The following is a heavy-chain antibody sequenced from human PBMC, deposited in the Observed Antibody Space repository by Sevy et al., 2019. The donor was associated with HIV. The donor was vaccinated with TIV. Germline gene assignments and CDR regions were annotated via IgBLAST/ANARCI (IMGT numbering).Heavy chain of an antibody. D-gene: IGHD3-3*01. CDR3: ARDGSITIFGVANYYYGMDV. CDR1: GYTFTSYG. Sequence: ASVKVSCKASGYTFTSYGISWVRQAPGQGLEWMGWISAYNGNTNYAQKLQGRVTMTTDTSTSTAYMELRSLRSDDTAVYYCARDGSITIFGVANYYYGMDVWGQGTTVTVSS. CDR2: ISAYNGNT. V-gene: IGHV1-18*01. J-gene: IGHJ6*02.